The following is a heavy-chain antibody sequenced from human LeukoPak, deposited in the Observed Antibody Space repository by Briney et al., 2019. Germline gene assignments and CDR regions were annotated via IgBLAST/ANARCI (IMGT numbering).Heavy chain of an antibody. D-gene: IGHD3-22*01. CDR2: ISPYNDNT. J-gene: IGHJ5*02. V-gene: IGHV1-18*01. Sequence: ASVKVSCKTSGYTFTTYGISWVRQAPGQGLEWMGWISPYNDNTEYAQKFQGRVTMTTDTSTSTAYIELRSLRSDDTAVYYCARVRGYTYYYDSSGYYGGNWFDPWGQGTLVTVSS. CDR1: GYTFTTYG. CDR3: ARVRGYTYYYDSSGYYGGNWFDP.